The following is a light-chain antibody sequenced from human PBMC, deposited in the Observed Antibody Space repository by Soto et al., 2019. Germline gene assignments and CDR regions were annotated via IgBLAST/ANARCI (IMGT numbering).Light chain of an antibody. Sequence: EIVLTQSPGTLSLSPGDRATLSCRASQSLGDNYLAWYQQKPGQAPRLLIYEASNRATGIPDRFSGSGSRTDFTLTISRLEPEDFAVYYCQQYGSSAGTFGPGTKVDIK. CDR3: QQYGSSAGT. V-gene: IGKV3-20*01. CDR2: EAS. J-gene: IGKJ3*01. CDR1: QSLGDNY.